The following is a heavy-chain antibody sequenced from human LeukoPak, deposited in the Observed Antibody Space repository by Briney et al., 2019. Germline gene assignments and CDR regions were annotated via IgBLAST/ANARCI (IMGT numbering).Heavy chain of an antibody. CDR3: ARDGTWFGELFVY. CDR1: GFTFSQYW. Sequence: PGGSLRLSCAASGFTFSQYWMSWVRQAPGKGLEWVANIKPDGSEKHYVDSVKGRFSISRDNTKNSLFLQMNSLRAEDTAVYYCARDGTWFGELFVYWGQGTLVTVSS. V-gene: IGHV3-7*01. D-gene: IGHD3-10*01. J-gene: IGHJ4*02. CDR2: IKPDGSEK.